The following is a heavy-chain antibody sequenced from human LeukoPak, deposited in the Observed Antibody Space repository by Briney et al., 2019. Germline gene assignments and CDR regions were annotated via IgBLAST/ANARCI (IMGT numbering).Heavy chain of an antibody. Sequence: SESLSFTCAVYGGSFSGYYWSWMRQPPGKGLEWIGEINHSGSTNYNPAIKSRVTISVDTSKNQFALKLSSVTAADTAVNYCARGPGGFQHWGQGTLVTVSS. J-gene: IGHJ1*01. V-gene: IGHV4-34*01. CDR1: GGSFSGYY. CDR3: ARGPGGFQH. D-gene: IGHD3-10*01. CDR2: INHSGST.